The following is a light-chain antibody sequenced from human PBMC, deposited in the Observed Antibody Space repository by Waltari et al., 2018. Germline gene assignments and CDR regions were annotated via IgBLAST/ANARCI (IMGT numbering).Light chain of an antibody. Sequence: DIVMTQSPDSLAVSLGERATINCKSSQSLLYSSNNKNYVVWYQQKPGQPPKLLIYWASTRESGVPDRFSGSGSWTDFTLTISSLQAEDVAVYYCQQYYSAPLTFGGGTKVEIK. CDR1: QSLLYSSNNKNY. CDR2: WAS. V-gene: IGKV4-1*01. J-gene: IGKJ4*01. CDR3: QQYYSAPLT.